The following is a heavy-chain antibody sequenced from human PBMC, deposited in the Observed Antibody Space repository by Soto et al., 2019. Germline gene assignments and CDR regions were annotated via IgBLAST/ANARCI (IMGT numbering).Heavy chain of an antibody. CDR1: GYTFTSYG. Sequence: ASVKVSCKASGYTFTSYGISWVRQAPRQGLEWMGWISAYNGNTNYAQKLQGRVTMTTDTSTSTAYMELRSLRSDDTAVYYCARDPGAGGGYYSWFDYWGQGTLVTVSS. CDR3: ARDPGAGGGYYSWFDY. V-gene: IGHV1-18*01. D-gene: IGHD2-21*01. CDR2: ISAYNGNT. J-gene: IGHJ4*02.